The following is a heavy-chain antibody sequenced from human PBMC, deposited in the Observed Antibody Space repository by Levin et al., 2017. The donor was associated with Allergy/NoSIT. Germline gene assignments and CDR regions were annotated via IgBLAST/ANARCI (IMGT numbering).Heavy chain of an antibody. CDR2: ISSNNRTI. V-gene: IGHV3-23*01. CDR3: AKKYCTSTSCYGVGHFDC. CDR1: GFTFSSYA. J-gene: IGHJ4*02. D-gene: IGHD2-2*01. Sequence: SGGSLGLSCAASGFTFSSYAMHWVRQAPGKGLEWVSVISSNNRTIYYADSVKGRFTISRDNSKNTLYLQMNSLRAEDTAVYYCAKKYCTSTSCYGVGHFDCWGQGTLVTVSS.